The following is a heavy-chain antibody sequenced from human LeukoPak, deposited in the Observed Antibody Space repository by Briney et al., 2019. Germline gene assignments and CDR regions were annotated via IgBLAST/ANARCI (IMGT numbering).Heavy chain of an antibody. J-gene: IGHJ3*02. Sequence: GESLKISCKGSGYSFTSYWIGWVRQMPGKGLEWMGIIYPGDSDIRYSPSLQGQVTISADKSISTAYLQWNSLKASDTAMYYCARQYSAAVFDIWGQGTMVTVSS. V-gene: IGHV5-51*01. CDR2: IYPGDSDI. D-gene: IGHD6-13*01. CDR3: ARQYSAAVFDI. CDR1: GYSFTSYW.